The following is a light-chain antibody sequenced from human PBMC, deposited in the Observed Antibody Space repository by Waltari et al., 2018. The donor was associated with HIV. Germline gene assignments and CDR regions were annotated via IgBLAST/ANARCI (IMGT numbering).Light chain of an antibody. CDR3: QSADSSGIYEI. CDR1: ALPKQY. V-gene: IGLV3-25*03. J-gene: IGLJ2*01. Sequence: SYELTQPPSMLVSPGQTARITCSGDALPKQYAYWYQQKPGQAPVLIIYKDTERPSGIPERFSGSNSGTIATLTISGVQAEDEAAYYCQSADSSGIYEIFGGGTKVIVL. CDR2: KDT.